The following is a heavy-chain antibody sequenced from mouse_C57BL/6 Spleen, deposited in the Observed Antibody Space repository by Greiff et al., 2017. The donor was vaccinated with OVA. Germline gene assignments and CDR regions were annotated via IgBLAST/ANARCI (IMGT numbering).Heavy chain of an antibody. J-gene: IGHJ3*01. CDR2: IHPNSGST. Sequence: QVQLQQPGAELVKPGASVKLSCKASGYTFTSYWMHWVKQRPGQGLEWIGMIHPNSGSTNYNEKFKSKATLSVAKSSSTAYVQLSSLTSEDSAVYYCARSDGGFAYWGQGTLVTVSA. CDR3: ARSDGGFAY. CDR1: GYTFTSYW. V-gene: IGHV1-64*01.